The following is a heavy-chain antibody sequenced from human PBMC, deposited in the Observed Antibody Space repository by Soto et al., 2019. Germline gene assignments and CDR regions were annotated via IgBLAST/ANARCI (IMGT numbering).Heavy chain of an antibody. V-gene: IGHV3-30-3*01. D-gene: IGHD2-2*01. Sequence: ESGGGVVQPGRSLRLSCAASGFTFSSYAMHWVRQAPGKGLEWVAVISYDGSNKYYADSVKGRFTISRDNSKNTLYLQMNSLRAEDTAVYYCARDLLGYCSSTSCLGPFDYWGQGTLVTVSS. CDR1: GFTFSSYA. CDR2: ISYDGSNK. CDR3: ARDLLGYCSSTSCLGPFDY. J-gene: IGHJ4*02.